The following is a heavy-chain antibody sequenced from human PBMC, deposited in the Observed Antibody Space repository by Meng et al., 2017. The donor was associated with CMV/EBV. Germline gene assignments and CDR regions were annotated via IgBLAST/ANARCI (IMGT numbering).Heavy chain of an antibody. D-gene: IGHD2-15*01. CDR1: GFTFSSYW. CDR3: ARAGKDWVGRTVYYDY. V-gene: IGHV3-74*01. J-gene: IGHJ4*02. Sequence: GESLKISCAASGFTFSSYWMHWVRQAPGKGLVWVSRINSDGSSTSYADSVKGRFTISRDNAKNTLYLQMNSLRDEDTAVYYCARAGKDWVGRTVYYDYWGQGTLVTVSS. CDR2: INSDGSST.